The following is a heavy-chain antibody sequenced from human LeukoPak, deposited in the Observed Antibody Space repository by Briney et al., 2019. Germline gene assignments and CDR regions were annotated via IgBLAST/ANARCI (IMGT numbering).Heavy chain of an antibody. CDR3: ARRVAGTRYFDY. Sequence: ESGPALVKPTQTLTLTCTSSGFSLSTSGMCVSWIRQPPGKALEWLARIDWDDDKYYSTSLKTRLTISKDTSKNQVVLTMTNMDPVDTATYYCARRVAGTRYFDYWGQGTLVTVSS. D-gene: IGHD6-19*01. CDR1: GFSLSTSGMC. J-gene: IGHJ4*02. CDR2: IDWDDDK. V-gene: IGHV2-70*11.